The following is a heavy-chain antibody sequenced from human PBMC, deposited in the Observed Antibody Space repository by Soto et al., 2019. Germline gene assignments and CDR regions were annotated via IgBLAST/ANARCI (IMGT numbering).Heavy chain of an antibody. CDR3: VKWHTYYYDSRGFSGFDC. V-gene: IGHV3-23*01. Sequence: EVQLLESGGGLVQPGGSLRLSCAASGLTFSSYAMTWVRQAPGKGLEWVSAMSGGGETTYYADSVKGRFTISRDNSRNTLYLQMNSLRADDSAAYYCVKWHTYYYDSRGFSGFDCWGRGTLVTVSS. J-gene: IGHJ4*02. CDR1: GLTFSSYA. D-gene: IGHD3-22*01. CDR2: MSGGGETT.